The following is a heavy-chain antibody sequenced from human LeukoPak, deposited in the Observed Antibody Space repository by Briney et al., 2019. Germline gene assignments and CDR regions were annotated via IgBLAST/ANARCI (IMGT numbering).Heavy chain of an antibody. CDR2: INPVSGGT. J-gene: IGHJ4*02. D-gene: IGHD3-3*01. CDR1: GFTFTDYY. V-gene: IGHV1-2*02. CDR3: ARDRSRVLDY. Sequence: ASVKVSCKASGFTFTDYYMHWVRQAPGQGPEWMGWINPVSGGTDFAQKFQGRVTFSRDLSITTVYMDLRRLRFGDTAVYYCARDRSRVLDYWGQGTVVTVSS.